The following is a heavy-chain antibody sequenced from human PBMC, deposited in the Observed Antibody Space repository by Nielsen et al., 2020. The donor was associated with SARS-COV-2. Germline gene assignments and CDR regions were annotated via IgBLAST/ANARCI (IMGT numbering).Heavy chain of an antibody. J-gene: IGHJ6*02. CDR1: GFTFSSYS. CDR3: ARGVGSSGRYGMDV. V-gene: IGHV3-20*01. Sequence: GESLKISCAASGFTFSSYSMNWVRQAPGKGLEWVSGINWNVGSTGYADSVKGRFTISRDNAKNSLYLQMNSLRAEDTALYHCARGVGSSGRYGMDVWGQGTTVTVSS. CDR2: INWNVGST. D-gene: IGHD3-22*01.